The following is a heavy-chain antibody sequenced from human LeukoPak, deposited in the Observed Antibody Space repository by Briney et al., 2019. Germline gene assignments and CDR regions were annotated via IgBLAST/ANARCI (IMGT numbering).Heavy chain of an antibody. CDR2: ISGSGGST. V-gene: IGHV3-23*01. J-gene: IGHJ4*02. Sequence: GGTLRLSCAASGFTFSSYGMSWVRQAPGKGLEWVSAISGSGGSTYYADSVKGRFTISRDNSKNTLYLQMNSLRAEDTAVYYCAKDPYGDYDLSFDYWGQGTLVTVSS. CDR1: GFTFSSYG. D-gene: IGHD4-17*01. CDR3: AKDPYGDYDLSFDY.